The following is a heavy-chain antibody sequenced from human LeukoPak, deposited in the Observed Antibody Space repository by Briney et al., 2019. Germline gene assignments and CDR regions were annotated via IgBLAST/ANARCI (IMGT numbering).Heavy chain of an antibody. CDR3: ARHYGTLWYYYYMDV. V-gene: IGHV4-59*01. CDR1: GGSISSYY. J-gene: IGHJ6*03. Sequence: PSETLSLTCTVSGGSISSYYWSWIRQPPGKGLEWIGYIYYSGSTNYNPSLKSRVTISVDTSKNQFSLKLSSVTAADTAMDYCARHYGTLWYYYYMDVWGKGTTVTVSS. D-gene: IGHD3-10*01. CDR2: IYYSGST.